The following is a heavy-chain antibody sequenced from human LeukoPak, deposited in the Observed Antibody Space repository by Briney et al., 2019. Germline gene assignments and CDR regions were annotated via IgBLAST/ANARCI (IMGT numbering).Heavy chain of an antibody. CDR3: ARDSIGYCGGDCYPPPDN. CDR1: GGTFSSYA. J-gene: IGHJ4*02. D-gene: IGHD2-21*02. V-gene: IGHV1-69*13. CDR2: IIPIFGTA. Sequence: ASVKVSCKASGGTFSSYAISWVRQAPGQGLEWMGGIIPIFGTANYAQKFQGRVTITADESTSTAYMELSSLRSEDTAVYYCARDSIGYCGGDCYPPPDNWGQGTLVTVSS.